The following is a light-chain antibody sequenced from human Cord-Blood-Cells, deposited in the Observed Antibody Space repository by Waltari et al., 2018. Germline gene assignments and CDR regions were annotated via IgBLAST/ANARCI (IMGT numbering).Light chain of an antibody. Sequence: QSVLTQPPLVSGAPGQRVTISCTGSSSNIGAGYDVHWYQQLPGTAPKLLIYGNSNRPSGVPDRFSGSKSGTSASLAITGLQAEDEAYYYCQSYDSSLSGSVFGGGTKLTVL. CDR1: SSNIGAGYD. CDR3: QSYDSSLSGSV. CDR2: GNS. J-gene: IGLJ3*02. V-gene: IGLV1-40*01.